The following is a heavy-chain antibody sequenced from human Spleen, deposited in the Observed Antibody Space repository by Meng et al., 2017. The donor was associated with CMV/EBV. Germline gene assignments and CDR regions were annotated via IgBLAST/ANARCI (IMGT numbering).Heavy chain of an antibody. V-gene: IGHV1-2*02. D-gene: IGHD3-10*01. CDR1: GYTFTGYF. CDR2: INPNSGGT. CDR3: ARDPVGVLAFDI. Sequence: ASVKVSCKASGYTFTGYFIHWVRQAPGQGLEWMGWINPNSGGTNYAQKFQGRVTMTRDTSISTAYMELSRLRSDDTAVYYCARDPVGVLAFDIWGQGTMVIVSS. J-gene: IGHJ3*02.